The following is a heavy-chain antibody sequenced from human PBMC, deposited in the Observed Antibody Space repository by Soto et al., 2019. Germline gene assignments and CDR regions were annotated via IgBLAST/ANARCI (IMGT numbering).Heavy chain of an antibody. CDR3: ARDRELTYGMDV. J-gene: IGHJ6*02. D-gene: IGHD3-9*01. Sequence: QVQLVESGGGVVQPGRSLRLSCAASGFTFSSYGMHWVRQAPGKGLEWVAVIWYDGSNKYYADSVKGRFTISRDNSKNTLYLQMNSRRAEDTAVYYCARDRELTYGMDVWGQGTTVTVSS. V-gene: IGHV3-33*01. CDR1: GFTFSSYG. CDR2: IWYDGSNK.